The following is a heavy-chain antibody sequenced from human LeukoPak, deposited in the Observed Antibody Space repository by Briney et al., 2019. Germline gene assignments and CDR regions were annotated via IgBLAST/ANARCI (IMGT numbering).Heavy chain of an antibody. Sequence: NPGGSLRLSCAASGFTFSSHSMNWVRQAPGKGLEWVGRIKSKGDGETTDYSAPVKGRFTISRDDLKKMVYLQMNSLKSEDTATYYCARDWYHASDLWGQGTMVTVSS. V-gene: IGHV3-15*07. CDR3: ARDWYHASDL. CDR2: IKSKGDGETT. J-gene: IGHJ3*01. D-gene: IGHD3-9*01. CDR1: GFTFSSHS.